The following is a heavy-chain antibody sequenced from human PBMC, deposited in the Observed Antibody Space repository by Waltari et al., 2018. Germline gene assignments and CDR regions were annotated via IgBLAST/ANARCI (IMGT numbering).Heavy chain of an antibody. V-gene: IGHV3-7*01. CDR2: IKQDGSEK. CDR1: GFTFSSYW. Sequence: EVQLVESGGGLVQHGGSLRLSCAASGFTFSSYWMSWVRQAPGKGLEGVANIKQDGSEKYYVDSVKGRFTISRDNAKNSLYLQMNSLRAEDTAVYYCARDRNSGYDSLGYDYWGQGTLVTVSS. J-gene: IGHJ4*02. D-gene: IGHD5-12*01. CDR3: ARDRNSGYDSLGYDY.